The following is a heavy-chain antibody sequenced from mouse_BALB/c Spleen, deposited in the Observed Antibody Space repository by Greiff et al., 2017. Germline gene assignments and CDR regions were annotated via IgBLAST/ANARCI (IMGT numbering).Heavy chain of an antibody. Sequence: EVKLMESGGGLVQPGGSRKLSCAASGFTFSSFGMHWVRQAPEKGLEWVAYISSGSSTIYYADTVKGRFTISRDNPKNTLFLQMTSLRSEDTAMYYCARGGNWGAMDYWGQGTSVTVSS. CDR3: ARGGNWGAMDY. CDR1: GFTFSSFG. D-gene: IGHD4-1*01. V-gene: IGHV5-17*02. J-gene: IGHJ4*01. CDR2: ISSGSSTI.